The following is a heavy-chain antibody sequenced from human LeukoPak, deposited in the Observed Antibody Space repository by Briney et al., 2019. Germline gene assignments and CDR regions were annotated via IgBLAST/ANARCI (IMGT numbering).Heavy chain of an antibody. J-gene: IGHJ4*02. CDR2: ISSSSSYI. CDR3: ARVFGNSFEYFDY. D-gene: IGHD4-23*01. CDR1: GFTFSSYS. Sequence: GGSLRLSCAASGFTFSSYSMNWVRQAPGKGLEWVSSISSSSSYIYYADSVRGRFTISRDNAKNSLYLQMNSLRAEDTAVYYCARVFGNSFEYFDYWGQGTLVTVSS. V-gene: IGHV3-21*01.